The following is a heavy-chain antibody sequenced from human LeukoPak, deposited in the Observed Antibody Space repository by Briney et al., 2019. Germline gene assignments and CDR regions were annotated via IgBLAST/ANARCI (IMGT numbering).Heavy chain of an antibody. D-gene: IGHD3-3*01. Sequence: GASVKVSCKASGYSFTGYYLHWVRQAPGQGLEWMGWINPNSGGTEYAQKFQGRVSMTRDTSINTAYVELNRLRPDDTAVYFCARDYDTIFGVILPFDYWGQGTLVTVSS. CDR1: GYSFTGYY. CDR3: ARDYDTIFGVILPFDY. V-gene: IGHV1-2*02. CDR2: INPNSGGT. J-gene: IGHJ4*02.